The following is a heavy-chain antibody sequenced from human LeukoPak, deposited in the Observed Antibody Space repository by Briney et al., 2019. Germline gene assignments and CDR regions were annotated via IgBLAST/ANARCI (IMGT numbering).Heavy chain of an antibody. CDR3: ARGIAVAGTASY. Sequence: GGSLRLSCAASGSTFSSYSMNWVRQAPGKGLEWVSSISSSSSYIYYADSVKGRFTISRDNAKNSLYLQMNSLRAEDTAVYYCARGIAVAGTASYWGQGTLVTVSS. J-gene: IGHJ4*02. CDR1: GSTFSSYS. D-gene: IGHD6-19*01. V-gene: IGHV3-21*01. CDR2: ISSSSSYI.